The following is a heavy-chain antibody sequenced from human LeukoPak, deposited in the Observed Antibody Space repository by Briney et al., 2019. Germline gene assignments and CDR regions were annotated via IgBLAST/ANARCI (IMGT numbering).Heavy chain of an antibody. D-gene: IGHD3-22*01. J-gene: IGHJ5*02. CDR2: IYWDDDK. Sequence: SGPTLVNPTQTLTLTCTFSGFSLSTSGVGVCWLRQPPGTALEWLALIYWDDDKRYRPSLKSRLTITKDTSKNQVVLTMTNIDPLDTGTYYCSRSPAYYYESSGYYHHWGQGTLVTVSS. V-gene: IGHV2-5*02. CDR1: GFSLSTSGVG. CDR3: SRSPAYYYESSGYYHH.